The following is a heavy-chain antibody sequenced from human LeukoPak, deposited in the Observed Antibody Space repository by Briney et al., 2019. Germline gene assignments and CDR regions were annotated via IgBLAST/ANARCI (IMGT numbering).Heavy chain of an antibody. CDR2: IYPGDSDT. V-gene: IGHV5-51*01. CDR1: GYSFTSYW. CDR3: ASPTTRAFDI. Sequence: GESLKISCNVSGYSFTSYWIGWVRQMPGKGLEWMGIIYPGDSDTRYSPSFQGQVTISADKSISTAYLQWSSLEASDTAMYYCASPTTRAFDIWGQGTMVTVSS. D-gene: IGHD5-12*01. J-gene: IGHJ3*02.